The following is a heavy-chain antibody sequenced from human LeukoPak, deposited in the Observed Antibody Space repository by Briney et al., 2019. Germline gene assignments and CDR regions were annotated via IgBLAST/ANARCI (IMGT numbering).Heavy chain of an antibody. V-gene: IGHV1-2*02. CDR2: INPNSGGT. CDR3: ARVRIGYCSSTSCPNWFDP. J-gene: IGHJ5*02. Sequence: ASVKVSCKASGYTFTGYYMHWVRQAPGQGLEWMGWINPNSGGTNYAQKFQGRVTMTRDPSISTAYMELSRLRSDDTAVYYCARVRIGYCSSTSCPNWFDPWGQGTLVTVSS. D-gene: IGHD2-2*01. CDR1: GYTFTGYY.